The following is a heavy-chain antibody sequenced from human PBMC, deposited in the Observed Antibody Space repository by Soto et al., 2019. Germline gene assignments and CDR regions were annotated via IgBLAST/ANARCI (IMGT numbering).Heavy chain of an antibody. D-gene: IGHD3-3*01. V-gene: IGHV4-34*01. CDR2: ITHSGIT. CDR1: GGSFSGYY. J-gene: IGHJ5*02. Sequence: LSLTCTVYGGSFSGYYWSWIRQAPGKGLEWIGEITHSGITNYNPSLKSRVTISIDTSKNQFSLKLSSATATDTAVYYCARGSLRKGEYWGGYYSRFDPWGQGPLVTSPQ. CDR3: ARGSLRKGEYWGGYYSRFDP.